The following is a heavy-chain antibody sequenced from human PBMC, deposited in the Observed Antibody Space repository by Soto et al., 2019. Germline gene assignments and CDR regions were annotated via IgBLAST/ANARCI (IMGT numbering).Heavy chain of an antibody. CDR3: ARAGSGGSHRTLWFDP. V-gene: IGHV1-69*13. J-gene: IGHJ5*02. CDR2: IIPIFGTA. D-gene: IGHD2-15*01. Sequence: ASVKVSCKASGGTFSSYAISWVRQAPGQGLEWMGGIIPIFGTANYAQKFQGRVTITADESTSTAYMELSSLRSEDTAVYYCARAGSGGSHRTLWFDPWGQGTLVTVYS. CDR1: GGTFSSYA.